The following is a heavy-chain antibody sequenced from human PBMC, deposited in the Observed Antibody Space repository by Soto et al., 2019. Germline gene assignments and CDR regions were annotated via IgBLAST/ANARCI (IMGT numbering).Heavy chain of an antibody. CDR1: GGSISSGGYY. V-gene: IGHV4-31*03. J-gene: IGHJ4*02. D-gene: IGHD2-15*01. Sequence: SETLSLTCTVSGGSISSGGYYWSWIRQHPGKGLEWIGYIYYSGSTYYNPSLKSRVTISVDTSKNQFSLKLSSVTAADTAVYYCARAEAWGPKKPGYCSGGSCYTFDYWGQGTLVTVSS. CDR2: IYYSGST. CDR3: ARAEAWGPKKPGYCSGGSCYTFDY.